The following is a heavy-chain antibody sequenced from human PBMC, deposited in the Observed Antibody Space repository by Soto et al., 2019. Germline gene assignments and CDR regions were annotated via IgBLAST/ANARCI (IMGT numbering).Heavy chain of an antibody. Sequence: QVQLQQWGAGLLKPSETLSLTCAVYGGSFSGYYWSWIRQPPGTGLEWIGEINHSGSTNYNPSLKRRVTISVDTSKNHFSLKLSSVTAADTAVYYCAAAPNYSGSGSYLCNWFDPWGQGTLVTVSS. D-gene: IGHD3-10*01. V-gene: IGHV4-34*01. CDR2: INHSGST. J-gene: IGHJ5*02. CDR3: AAAPNYSGSGSYLCNWFDP. CDR1: GGSFSGYY.